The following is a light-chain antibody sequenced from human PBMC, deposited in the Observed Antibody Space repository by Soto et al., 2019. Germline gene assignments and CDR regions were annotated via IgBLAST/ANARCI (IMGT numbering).Light chain of an antibody. CDR1: QSVLYSSDNRNY. V-gene: IGKV4-1*01. Sequence: DIVMTQSPDSLAVSLGERATVNCKSGQSVLYSSDNRNYLAWYKQKPGQSPKLLISWASTRESGVPDRFSGSGTRTDFTLTSGSLQAKDVAVYFCQQYYTNPRTFGQGTKVEIK. CDR2: WAS. CDR3: QQYYTNPRT. J-gene: IGKJ1*01.